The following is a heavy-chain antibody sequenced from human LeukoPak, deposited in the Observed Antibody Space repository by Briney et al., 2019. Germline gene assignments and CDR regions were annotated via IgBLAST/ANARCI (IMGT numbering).Heavy chain of an antibody. D-gene: IGHD1-26*01. CDR3: ARGDSGSYYFDY. CDR2: ISSSGSTI. V-gene: IGHV3-48*03. CDR1: GFTFSSHE. Sequence: GGSLRLSCAASGFTFSSHEMNWVRQAPGKGLEWVSYISSSGSTIYYADSVKGRFTISRDNAKNSLYLQMNSLRAEDTAVYYCARGDSGSYYFDYWGQGTLVTVSS. J-gene: IGHJ4*02.